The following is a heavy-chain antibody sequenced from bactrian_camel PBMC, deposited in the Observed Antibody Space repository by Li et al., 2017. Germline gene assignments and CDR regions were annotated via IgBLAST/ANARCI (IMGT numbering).Heavy chain of an antibody. CDR1: GHTSTYSC. CDR3: AAETAPCRHISMVRSAFY. CDR2: VDSDEIT. V-gene: IGHV3S55*01. Sequence: HVQLVESGGGSVQAGGSLRLSCRYSGHTSTYSCMGWFRQAPGKEREGVAAVDSDEITSYTDAVKGRFTLSQDNANRTLYLHMTDLKPEDTAMYYCAAETAPCRHISMVRSAFYWGQGTQVTDS. J-gene: IGHJ4*01. D-gene: IGHD3*01.